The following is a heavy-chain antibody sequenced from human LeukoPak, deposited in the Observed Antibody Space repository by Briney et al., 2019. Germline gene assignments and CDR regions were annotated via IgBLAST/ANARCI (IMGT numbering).Heavy chain of an antibody. CDR2: LSKSGNT. J-gene: IGHJ3*02. Sequence: PSETLSLTCTVSGGSISSYYWSWIRLPPGKGLEWIGYLSKSGNTNYSPSLKSRVTIFGDTSKNQFFLKLSSVTDADTAVYYCARARYVNSFYAFDIWGQGTLVTVPS. CDR3: ARARYVNSFYAFDI. CDR1: GGSISSYY. V-gene: IGHV4-59*01. D-gene: IGHD3-9*01.